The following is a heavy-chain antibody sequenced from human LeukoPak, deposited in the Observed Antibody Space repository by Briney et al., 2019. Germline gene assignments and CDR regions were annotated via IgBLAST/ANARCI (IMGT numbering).Heavy chain of an antibody. V-gene: IGHV1-18*04. J-gene: IGHJ3*02. D-gene: IGHD2-15*01. CDR1: GYTFTSYG. CDR2: ISAYNGNT. CDR3: ARVRFDCSGGSCYPVAFDI. Sequence: ASVKVSCKASGYTFTSYGISWVRQAPGQGLEWMGWISAYNGNTNYAQKLQGRVTMTTDTSTSTAYMELRSLRSDETAVYYCARVRFDCSGGSCYPVAFDIWGQGTMVTVSS.